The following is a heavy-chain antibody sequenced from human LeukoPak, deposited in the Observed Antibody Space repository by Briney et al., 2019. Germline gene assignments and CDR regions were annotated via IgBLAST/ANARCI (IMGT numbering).Heavy chain of an antibody. J-gene: IGHJ4*02. V-gene: IGHV4-61*02. CDR2: IYTSGST. D-gene: IGHD5-24*01. CDR1: GGFISSGSYY. CDR3: ARTLQFHYYFDY. Sequence: PSQTLSLTCTVSGGFISSGSYYWSWIRQPAGKGLEWIGRIYTSGSTNYNPSLKSRVTISVDTSKNQFSLKLSSVTAADTAVYYCARTLQFHYYFDYWGQGTLVTVSS.